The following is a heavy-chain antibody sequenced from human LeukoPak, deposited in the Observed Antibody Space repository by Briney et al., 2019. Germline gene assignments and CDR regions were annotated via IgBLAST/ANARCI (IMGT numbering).Heavy chain of an antibody. CDR1: GGSFSGYY. D-gene: IGHD3-22*01. CDR3: AQTYYYDSSGYHDY. CDR2: INHSGST. Sequence: SETLSLTCAVYGGSFSGYYWSSIRQPPGKGLEWIGEINHSGSTNYNPSLKSRVTISVDTSKNQFSLKLSSVTAAVTAVYYCAQTYYYDSSGYHDYWGQGTLVTVSS. J-gene: IGHJ4*02. V-gene: IGHV4-34*01.